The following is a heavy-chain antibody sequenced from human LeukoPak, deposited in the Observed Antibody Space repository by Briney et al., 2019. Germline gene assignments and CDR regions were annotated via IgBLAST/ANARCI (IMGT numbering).Heavy chain of an antibody. D-gene: IGHD1-26*01. CDR3: ARANSFCASYSDAFDL. J-gene: IGHJ3*01. CDR1: GFTFSDYG. V-gene: IGHV3-33*01. CDR2: IWFDGNNK. Sequence: GSFLRLSCAASGFTFSDYGIHWVRQAPGKGLEWVAVIWFDGNNKFYADSVKGRFAISRDNSKNTVYMEMNSLRAEDTAVYYCARANSFCASYSDAFDLWGQGTMVTVSS.